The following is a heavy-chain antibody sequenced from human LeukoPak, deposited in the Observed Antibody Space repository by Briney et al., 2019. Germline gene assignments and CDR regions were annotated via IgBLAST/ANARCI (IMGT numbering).Heavy chain of an antibody. V-gene: IGHV4-34*01. Sequence: SETLSLTCAVYGGPFGVYYWSWVRQPPGKGLEWIGEINHSGSTNYNPTLKSRVTISVDTSKNHFSLKLSSVTAADTAVYYCAGPGAGDLDYWGQGTLVTVSS. J-gene: IGHJ4*02. D-gene: IGHD3-10*01. CDR2: INHSGST. CDR1: GGPFGVYY. CDR3: AGPGAGDLDY.